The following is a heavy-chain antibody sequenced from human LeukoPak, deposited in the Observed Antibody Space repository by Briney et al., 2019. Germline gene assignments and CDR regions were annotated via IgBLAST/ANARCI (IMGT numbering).Heavy chain of an antibody. CDR2: IYSGGST. V-gene: IGHV3-53*01. CDR1: GFTVSGNY. J-gene: IGHJ6*02. D-gene: IGHD2-15*01. CDR3: ARDLCSGVSCYRPYGLDV. Sequence: PGGSLRLSCAASGFTVSGNYMSWVRQAPGKGLEWVSVIYSGGSTYYADSVKGRFTISRDTSKNTLYLQMNSLRADDTAVYYCARDLCSGVSCYRPYGLDVWGQGTTVTVSS.